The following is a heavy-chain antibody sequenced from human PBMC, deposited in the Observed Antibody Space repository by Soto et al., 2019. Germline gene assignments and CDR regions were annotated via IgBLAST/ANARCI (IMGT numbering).Heavy chain of an antibody. V-gene: IGHV3-30*03. CDR3: ASHLGGGIAVAGTGEELD. CDR2: ISYDGSNK. CDR1: GFTFSSYG. D-gene: IGHD6-19*01. Sequence: GGSLRLCCAASGFTFSSYGMHWVRQAPGKGLEWVAVISYDGSNKYYADSVKGRFTISRDNSKNTLYLQMNSLRAEDTAVYYCASHLGGGIAVAGTGEELDWGQGTLVTVSS. J-gene: IGHJ1*01.